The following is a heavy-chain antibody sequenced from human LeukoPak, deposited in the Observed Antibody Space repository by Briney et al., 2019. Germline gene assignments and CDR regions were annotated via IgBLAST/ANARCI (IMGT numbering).Heavy chain of an antibody. CDR3: ARREEADNWGLYYYYYMDV. Sequence: SETLSLTCAVYGGSFSGYYWSWIRQPPGKGLEWIGEINHSGSTNYNPSLKSRVTISVDKSKNQFSLKLSSVTAADTAVYYCARREEADNWGLYYYYYMDVWGKGTTVTVSS. CDR2: INHSGST. V-gene: IGHV4-34*01. CDR1: GGSFSGYY. J-gene: IGHJ6*03. D-gene: IGHD7-27*01.